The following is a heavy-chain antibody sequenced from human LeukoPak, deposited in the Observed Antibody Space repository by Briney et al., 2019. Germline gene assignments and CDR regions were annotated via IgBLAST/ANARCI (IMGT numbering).Heavy chain of an antibody. Sequence: SETLSLTCTVSGGSISSYYWSWIRQPPGKGLEWIGYIYYSGSTYYNPSLKSRVTISVDTSKNQFSLKLSSVTAADTAVYYCARATMVRGVPIPSFDYWGQGTLVTVSS. CDR2: IYYSGST. V-gene: IGHV4-59*08. CDR3: ARATMVRGVPIPSFDY. CDR1: GGSISSYY. J-gene: IGHJ4*02. D-gene: IGHD3-10*01.